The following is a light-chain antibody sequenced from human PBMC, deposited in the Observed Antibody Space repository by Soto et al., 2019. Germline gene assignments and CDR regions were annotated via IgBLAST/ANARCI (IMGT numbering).Light chain of an antibody. J-gene: IGLJ1*01. CDR3: FSYRISSYV. CDR1: SGDVGGYKY. Sequence: QSALTQPASVSGSPGQSITISCTGTSGDVGGYKYVSWYQHHPGKAPKLVIYEVSNRPSGVSDRFSGSKSGNTASLTISGLQAEDEADYYCFSYRISSYVFGTGTQLTVL. V-gene: IGLV2-14*01. CDR2: EVS.